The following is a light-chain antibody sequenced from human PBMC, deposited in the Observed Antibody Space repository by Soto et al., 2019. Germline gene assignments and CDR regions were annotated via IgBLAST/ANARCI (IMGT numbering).Light chain of an antibody. V-gene: IGKV1-5*03. Sequence: DIQMTQSPSTLSASVGDRLSITCRASQSISGSLAWYQQKPGKAPKLLIYEASNFKIGVPSRFSGSGSGKEYTLTISSMQPDDFASYYCQQYNGYWTFGQGTKVEIK. CDR2: EAS. CDR3: QQYNGYWT. CDR1: QSISGS. J-gene: IGKJ1*01.